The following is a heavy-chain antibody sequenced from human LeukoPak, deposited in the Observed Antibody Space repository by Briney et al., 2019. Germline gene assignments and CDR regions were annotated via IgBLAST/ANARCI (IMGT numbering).Heavy chain of an antibody. J-gene: IGHJ6*03. CDR3: ARNDYRTPTAAWNSHRDYYYYMDV. D-gene: IGHD4-11*01. Sequence: APVKVSCKASGYTFTSYYMHWVRQAPGQGLEWMGIINPSGGSTSYAQKFQGRVTMTRDMSTSTVYMELSSLRSEDTAVYYCARNDYRTPTAAWNSHRDYYYYMDVWGKGTTVTVSS. CDR1: GYTFTSYY. V-gene: IGHV1-46*01. CDR2: INPSGGST.